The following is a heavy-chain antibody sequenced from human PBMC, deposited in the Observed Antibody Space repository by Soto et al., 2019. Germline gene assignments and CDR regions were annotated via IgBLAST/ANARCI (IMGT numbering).Heavy chain of an antibody. CDR1: GFTFDHYA. Sequence: EVQLVESGGGLAQPGRSLRLSCTSSGFTFDHYAMTWFRQAPGKGLEWVGFITSKAYGGTTEYAASVKGRFTISRDDSKSIAYLQMDSLKPEDTPVYYCTRAPPSNCGSGIYPFDYWGEGARVTVSS. J-gene: IGHJ4*02. CDR2: ITSKAYGGTT. D-gene: IGHD3-10*01. V-gene: IGHV3-49*03. CDR3: TRAPPSNCGSGIYPFDY.